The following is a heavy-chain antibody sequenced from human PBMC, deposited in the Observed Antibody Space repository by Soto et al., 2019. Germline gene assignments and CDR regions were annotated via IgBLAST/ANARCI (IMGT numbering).Heavy chain of an antibody. V-gene: IGHV4-34*01. CDR2: INDRGSI. Sequence: QVQLQQWGAGPLRPLETLSLTCGVSGGSFSGYYWAWIRQSPGKGLEWIGEINDRGSINYNPSLKSRVSISVDTSKNNYSLTLRSVTAADTAVYSCARESHDILTGPPWVWYFDLWGRGTLVTVSS. D-gene: IGHD3-9*01. J-gene: IGHJ2*01. CDR1: GGSFSGYY. CDR3: ARESHDILTGPPWVWYFDL.